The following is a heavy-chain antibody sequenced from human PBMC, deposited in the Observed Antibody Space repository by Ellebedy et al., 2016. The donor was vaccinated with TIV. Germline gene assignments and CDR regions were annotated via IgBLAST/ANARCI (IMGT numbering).Heavy chain of an antibody. J-gene: IGHJ3*02. D-gene: IGHD3-10*01. V-gene: IGHV3-7*01. Sequence: PGGSLRFSCAASGFTFSSYWMTWVRQAPGKGLEWVANIRQDGSRVNYVDSVKGRFTISRDNAKNSLHLQMNGLRAEDTAVYYCARDSGSGAFDIWGQGTLVTVSS. CDR3: ARDSGSGAFDI. CDR2: IRQDGSRV. CDR1: GFTFSSYW.